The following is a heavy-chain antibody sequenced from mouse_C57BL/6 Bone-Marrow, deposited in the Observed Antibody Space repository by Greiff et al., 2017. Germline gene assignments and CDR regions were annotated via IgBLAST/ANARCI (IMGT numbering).Heavy chain of an antibody. V-gene: IGHV14-2*01. D-gene: IGHD1-1*01. Sequence: VQLQQSGAELVKPGASVKLSCTASGFNTKDYYMHWVKQRTEQGLEWIGRIDPEDGETKYAPQFQGKATITADTSSNTAYLQLSSLTSEDTAVYFCARYYGSSPYWYFDVWGTGTTVTVSS. CDR1: GFNTKDYY. CDR3: ARYYGSSPYWYFDV. CDR2: IDPEDGET. J-gene: IGHJ1*03.